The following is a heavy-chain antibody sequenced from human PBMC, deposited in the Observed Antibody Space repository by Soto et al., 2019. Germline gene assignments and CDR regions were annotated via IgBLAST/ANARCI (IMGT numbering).Heavy chain of an antibody. CDR2: ISGRGGST. J-gene: IGHJ5*02. CDR1: GFTFSSYA. CDR3: AHSKWYQLPDTWFDP. Sequence: GGSLRLSCAASGFTFSSYAMSWVRQAPGKGLEWVSAISGRGGSTYYADSAKGRFTNSRDNSKNTLYLQINSLRAEDTAVYYCAHSKWYQLPDTWFDPWGQGTLVTVSS. D-gene: IGHD2-2*01. V-gene: IGHV3-23*01.